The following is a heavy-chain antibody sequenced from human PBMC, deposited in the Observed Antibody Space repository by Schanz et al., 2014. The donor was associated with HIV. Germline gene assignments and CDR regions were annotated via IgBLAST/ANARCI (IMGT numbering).Heavy chain of an antibody. CDR1: GFTSSLYA. D-gene: IGHD2-15*01. Sequence: QVRLVESGGGVVQPGRSLRLSCAASGFTSSLYAFHWVRQAPGKGLEWVALISYEGSKTYYADSVKGRFTISRDNSKNTLYLQMNSLRAEDTAVYYCARGGIWEWDQPDFDYWGQGTLVTVSS. J-gene: IGHJ4*02. V-gene: IGHV3-30*04. CDR2: ISYEGSKT. CDR3: ARGGIWEWDQPDFDY.